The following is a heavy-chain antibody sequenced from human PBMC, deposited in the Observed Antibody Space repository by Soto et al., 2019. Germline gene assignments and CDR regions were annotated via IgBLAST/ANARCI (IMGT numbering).Heavy chain of an antibody. Sequence: QVQLVESGGGVVQPGRSLSLSCAASGFTFTTYGMHWVRQAPGKGLEWVAVISSDGSNKNYADSVKGRFTISRDNSKNTLHLQMNRLRPEDTAVYYCAKDGIGYCTYFGAWGQGTLVKVSA. CDR1: GFTFTTYG. D-gene: IGHD2-8*01. V-gene: IGHV3-30*18. CDR3: AKDGIGYCTYFGA. CDR2: ISSDGSNK. J-gene: IGHJ4*02.